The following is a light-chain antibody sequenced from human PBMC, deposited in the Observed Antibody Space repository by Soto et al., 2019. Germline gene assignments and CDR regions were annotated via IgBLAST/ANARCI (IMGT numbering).Light chain of an antibody. CDR3: KSDASGNARV. Sequence: QSALTQPASVSGSPGQSITISCTGNSSDIGDYDYVSWYQQHPGIAPKLVISEVRNRTSGVSNRFCGSKSGNTASLTISGLQADDEAYYYCKSDASGNARVFGTGTKVTVL. V-gene: IGLV2-14*01. J-gene: IGLJ1*01. CDR1: SSDIGDYDY. CDR2: EVR.